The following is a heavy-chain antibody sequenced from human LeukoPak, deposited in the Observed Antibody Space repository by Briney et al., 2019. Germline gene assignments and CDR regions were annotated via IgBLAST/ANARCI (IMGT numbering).Heavy chain of an antibody. CDR2: ISSSGSTI. Sequence: GGSLRLSCAASGFTFSSYEMNWVRQAPGKGLEWVSYISSSGSTIYYADSVKGRFTISRDNAKNSLYLQMNSLRAEDTAVYYCASRRSYYYYMDVWGKGTTVTVSS. V-gene: IGHV3-48*03. CDR1: GFTFSSYE. CDR3: ASRRSYYYYMDV. J-gene: IGHJ6*03.